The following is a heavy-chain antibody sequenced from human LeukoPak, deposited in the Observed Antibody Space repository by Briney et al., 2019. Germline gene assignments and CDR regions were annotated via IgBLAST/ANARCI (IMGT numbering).Heavy chain of an antibody. J-gene: IGHJ2*01. CDR1: GGSISSYY. CDR2: IYYSGST. CDR3: ARRRLGWYFDL. Sequence: PSETLSLTCTVSGGSISSYYWSWIRQPPGKGLEWIGYIYYSGSTNYNPSLKSRVTISVDTSKNQSSLKLSSVTAADTAVYYCARRRLGWYFDLWGRGTLVTVSS. V-gene: IGHV4-59*08. D-gene: IGHD5/OR15-5a*01.